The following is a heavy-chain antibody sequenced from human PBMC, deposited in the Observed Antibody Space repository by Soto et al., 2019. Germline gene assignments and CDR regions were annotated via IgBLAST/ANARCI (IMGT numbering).Heavy chain of an antibody. D-gene: IGHD1-26*01. CDR3: VKDIESLIMGEAFDI. CDR2: ISWKSGSI. CDR1: GFTFNEYA. J-gene: IGHJ3*02. Sequence: EVQLVESGGGLVQPGRSLRLSCAASGFTFNEYAMHWVRQVPGKGLERVSGISWKSGSILYADSVKGRFTISRDNAKNSLYLQLNSLRPEDTAVYYCVKDIESLIMGEAFDIWGQGTMVTVSS. V-gene: IGHV3-9*01.